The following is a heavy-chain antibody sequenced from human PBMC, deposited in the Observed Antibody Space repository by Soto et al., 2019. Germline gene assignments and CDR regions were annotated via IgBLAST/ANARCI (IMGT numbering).Heavy chain of an antibody. CDR3: GRDQYVWSGYFDQ. CDR2: INAINGKT. Sequence: QVQLVQSGAEVKKPGASVKVSCKTYGFTFTNYGIQWVRQAPGQGLEWMGWINAINGKTNYVQRLQGRVTMTADTTTSTALMVLRSLTADATTFYCGGRDQYVWSGYFDQWGQGTLVTVSS. D-gene: IGHD3-3*01. V-gene: IGHV1-18*04. J-gene: IGHJ4*02. CDR1: GFTFTNYG.